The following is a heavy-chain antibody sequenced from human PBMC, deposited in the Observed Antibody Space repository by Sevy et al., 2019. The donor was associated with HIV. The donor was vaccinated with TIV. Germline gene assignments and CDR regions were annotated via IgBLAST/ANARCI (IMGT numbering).Heavy chain of an antibody. CDR2: ISSYNGNT. V-gene: IGHV1-18*01. Sequence: ASVKVSCKASGYTFSNYGINWVRQAPGHGLEWMRWISSYNGNTNYAQKFQGRVTMTIDTPTSTCYMELRSLRSDDTAMYYCARDRVPYSSSCEFDYWGQGTLVTVSS. J-gene: IGHJ4*02. D-gene: IGHD6-13*01. CDR3: ARDRVPYSSSCEFDY. CDR1: GYTFSNYG.